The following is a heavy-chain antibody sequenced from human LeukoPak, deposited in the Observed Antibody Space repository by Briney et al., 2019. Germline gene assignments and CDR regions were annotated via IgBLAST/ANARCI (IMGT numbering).Heavy chain of an antibody. Sequence: MTSETLSLTCTVSGVSISTSRYYWGWIRQPPGKGLEWIGEINHSGSTNYNPSLKSRVTISVDTSKNQFSLKLSSVTAADTAVYYCARHGGYGGMISFDYWGQGTLVTVSS. J-gene: IGHJ4*02. CDR1: GVSISTSRYY. CDR3: ARHGGYGGMISFDY. CDR2: INHSGST. V-gene: IGHV4-39*01. D-gene: IGHD4-23*01.